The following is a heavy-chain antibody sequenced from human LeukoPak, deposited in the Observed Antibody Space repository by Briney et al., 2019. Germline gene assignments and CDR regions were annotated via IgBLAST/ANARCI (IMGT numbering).Heavy chain of an antibody. CDR1: GFTFSSYA. Sequence: GGSLRLSCAASGFTFSSYAMSWVRQAPGKELEWVSAISGSGGSTYYADSVKGRFTISRDNSKNTLYLQMNSLRAEDTAVYYCAKVLVPAARIYYYGGMDVWGQGTTVTVSS. V-gene: IGHV3-23*01. D-gene: IGHD2-2*01. CDR2: ISGSGGST. J-gene: IGHJ6*02. CDR3: AKVLVPAARIYYYGGMDV.